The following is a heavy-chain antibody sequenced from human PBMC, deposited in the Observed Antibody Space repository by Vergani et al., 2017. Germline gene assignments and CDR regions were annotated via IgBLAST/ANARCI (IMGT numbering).Heavy chain of an antibody. D-gene: IGHD5-12*01. CDR3: ARGRPGRYSGYDFQFDY. CDR2: IGTTGDTVDT. Sequence: EVQLVESGGGLVQPGGSLRLSCAASGFTFSSYDMHWVRQPTGKGLEWVSAIGTTGDTVDTYYPGSVKGRFTISRENAKNSLYLQMNSLRAGDTAVYYCARGRPGRYSGYDFQFDYWGQGTLVTVSS. V-gene: IGHV3-13*01. CDR1: GFTFSSYD. J-gene: IGHJ4*02.